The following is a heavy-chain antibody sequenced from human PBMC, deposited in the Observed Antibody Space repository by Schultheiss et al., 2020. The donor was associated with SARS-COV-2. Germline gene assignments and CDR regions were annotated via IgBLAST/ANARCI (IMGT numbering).Heavy chain of an antibody. CDR2: TSGSGSI. CDR3: ARVGGTTVPSYYFDY. V-gene: IGHV4-61*01. J-gene: IGHJ4*02. Sequence: SETLSLTCTVSGGSISSGNYYWSWIRQPPGKGLEWIGHTSGSGSINYNPSLESRVTMSVDRSKNQFSLKLSSVTAADTAVYYCARVGGTTVPSYYFDYWGQGTLVTVSS. D-gene: IGHD4-17*01. CDR1: GGSISSGNYY.